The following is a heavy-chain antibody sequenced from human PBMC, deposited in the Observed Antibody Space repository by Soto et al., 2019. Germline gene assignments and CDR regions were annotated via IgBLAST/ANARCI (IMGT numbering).Heavy chain of an antibody. CDR2: ISYDGSNK. J-gene: IGHJ6*02. CDR3: AKDVGWLQSNPYYYYGMDV. Sequence: GGSLRLSCAASGFTFSSYGMHWVRQAPGKGLEWVAVISYDGSNKYYADYVKGRFTISRDSSKNTLYLQMNSLRAEDTAVYYCAKDVGWLQSNPYYYYGMDVWGQGTTVTVSS. V-gene: IGHV3-30*18. CDR1: GFTFSSYG. D-gene: IGHD5-12*01.